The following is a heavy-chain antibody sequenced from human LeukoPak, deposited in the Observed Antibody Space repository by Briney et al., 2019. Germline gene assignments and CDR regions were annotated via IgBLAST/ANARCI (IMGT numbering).Heavy chain of an antibody. V-gene: IGHV3-23*01. D-gene: IGHD6-13*01. CDR2: ISGSGGST. J-gene: IGHJ4*02. Sequence: GGSLRLSCAAAGFTFSSYATSWVRQAPGKGLEWVSAISGSGGSTYYADSVKGRFTISRDNSKNTLYLQMNSLRAEDTAVYYCARGFSSMCDYWGQGTLVTVSS. CDR3: ARGFSSMCDY. CDR1: GFTFSSYA.